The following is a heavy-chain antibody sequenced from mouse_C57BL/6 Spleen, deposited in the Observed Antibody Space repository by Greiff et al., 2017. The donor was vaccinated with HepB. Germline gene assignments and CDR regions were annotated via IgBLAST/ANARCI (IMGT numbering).Heavy chain of an antibody. CDR3: ARYEGTHQLRDGYYAMDY. Sequence: QVQLQQPGAELVKPGASVKMSCKASGYTFTSYWITWVKQRPGQGLEWIGDIYPGSGSTNYNEKFKSKATLTVDTSSSTAYMQLSSLTSEDSAVYYCARYEGTHQLRDGYYAMDYWGQGTSVTVSS. J-gene: IGHJ4*01. CDR1: GYTFTSYW. V-gene: IGHV1-55*01. D-gene: IGHD3-2*02. CDR2: IYPGSGST.